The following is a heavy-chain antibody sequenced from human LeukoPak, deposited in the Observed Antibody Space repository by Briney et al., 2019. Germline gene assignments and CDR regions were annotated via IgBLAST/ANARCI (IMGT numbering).Heavy chain of an antibody. CDR2: IHYSGTT. V-gene: IGHV4-39*02. CDR1: GGSIRRSSYY. Sequence: SETLSLTCTVSGGSIRRSSYYWGWIRQPPGKGLDWIASIHYSGTTYYNPSLKSRVTISVDTSKNHFSLKLSSVTAADTAVYYCARGPTYQPIDSWGQGTLVTVSS. J-gene: IGHJ4*02. D-gene: IGHD2-2*01. CDR3: ARGPTYQPIDS.